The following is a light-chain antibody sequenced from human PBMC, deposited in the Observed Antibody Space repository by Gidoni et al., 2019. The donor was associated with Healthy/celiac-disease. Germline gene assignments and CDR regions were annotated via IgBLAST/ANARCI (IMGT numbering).Light chain of an antibody. CDR3: QQISSSPLT. V-gene: IGKV1-9*01. CDR2: AAS. CDR1: QGISSY. Sequence: DIHLTQSPSFLSASVGDRFTITCRASQGISSYLAWYQQKPGKAPKLLIYAASTLQGGVPSRFSGSGSGTEFTLTISSLQPEEFATYYCQQISSSPLTFGPGTKVDIK. J-gene: IGKJ3*01.